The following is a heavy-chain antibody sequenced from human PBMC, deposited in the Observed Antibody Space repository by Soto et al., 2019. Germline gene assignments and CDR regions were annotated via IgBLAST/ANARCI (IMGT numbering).Heavy chain of an antibody. CDR3: ARQIRWQGGLFDY. CDR2: IYYSGST. J-gene: IGHJ4*02. Sequence: QVQLQESGPGLVKPSETLSLTCTVSGGSVSSDSYYWSWIRQPPGKGLEWIGYIYYSGSTNYNPPXPXRXXRSVTKSNTQFSLKLSSVPAADPAVDYCARQIRWQGGLFDYWGQGTLDTVSS. V-gene: IGHV4-61*01. D-gene: IGHD4-17*01. CDR1: GGSVSSDSYY.